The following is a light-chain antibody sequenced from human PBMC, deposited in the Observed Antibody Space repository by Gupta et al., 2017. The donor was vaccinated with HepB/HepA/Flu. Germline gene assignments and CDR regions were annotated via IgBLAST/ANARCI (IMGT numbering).Light chain of an antibody. V-gene: IGLV2-23*02. CDR1: NSDVGGYNL. CDR2: EVS. Sequence: QSALTQPASVSGSPGQSIAISCTGTNSDVGGYNLVSWYQQYPGNAPKLMIYEVSKRPAGVSNRFSGSKSGNTASLTISGLQAEDEDDYYCCSYTGDLDVFGTGTRVTVL. CDR3: CSYTGDLDV. J-gene: IGLJ1*01.